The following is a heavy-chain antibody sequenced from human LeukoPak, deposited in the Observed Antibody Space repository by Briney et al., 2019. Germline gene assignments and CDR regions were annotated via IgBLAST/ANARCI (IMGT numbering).Heavy chain of an antibody. CDR1: GYIFSSYH. Sequence: ASVKVSCKASGYIFSSYHIHWVRQAPGQGLEWMGIVNPGGGSTSYAQKFQARVTMTRDTSTSTVYMELRSLRSEDTAVYYCAREGTFGYSSSSTDYWGQGTLVTVSS. V-gene: IGHV1-46*01. J-gene: IGHJ4*02. CDR2: VNPGGGST. D-gene: IGHD6-6*01. CDR3: AREGTFGYSSSSTDY.